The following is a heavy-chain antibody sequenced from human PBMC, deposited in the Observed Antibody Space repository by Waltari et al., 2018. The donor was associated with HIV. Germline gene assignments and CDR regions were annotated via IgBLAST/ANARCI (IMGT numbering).Heavy chain of an antibody. Sequence: QVHLEQWGTGLLRPSETLSLTCAVYGGSFSGYYWCWVRQSPGRGLEWIGEVNHVGRTNYSPSLKGRVTVSVDTSKNQFSLTMRSVAAADTAVYYCARDSAPGLAVDDDDGEFFYYGLDVWGQGTTVTVSS. CDR1: GGSFSGYY. V-gene: IGHV4-34*01. D-gene: IGHD6-19*01. J-gene: IGHJ6*01. CDR3: ARDSAPGLAVDDDDGEFFYYGLDV. CDR2: VNHVGRT.